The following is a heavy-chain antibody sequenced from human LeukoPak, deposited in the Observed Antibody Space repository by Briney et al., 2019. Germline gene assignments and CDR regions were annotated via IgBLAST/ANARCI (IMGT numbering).Heavy chain of an antibody. J-gene: IGHJ4*02. V-gene: IGHV4-4*07. D-gene: IGHD2-15*01. CDR2: IYTSGST. CDR1: GGSISSYY. Sequence: SETLSLTCTVSGGSISSYYWSWIRQPAGKGLEWIGRIYTSGSTNYNPSLKSRVTTSVDTSKNQFSLKLSPVTAADTAVYYCARFGYCSGGSCYSDYWGQGTLVTVSS. CDR3: ARFGYCSGGSCYSDY.